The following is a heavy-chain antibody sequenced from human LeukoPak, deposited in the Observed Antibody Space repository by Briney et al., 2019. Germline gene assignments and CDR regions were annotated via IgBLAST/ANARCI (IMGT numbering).Heavy chain of an antibody. CDR2: INPNSGGT. Sequence: ASVKVSCKASGYTFTGYYMHWARQAPGQGLEWMGWINPNSGGTNYAQKFQGRVTMTRDTSISTAYMKLSRLRSDDTAVYYCARELYYDILTGYSNWFDPWGQGTLVTVSS. CDR1: GYTFTGYY. J-gene: IGHJ5*02. V-gene: IGHV1-2*02. CDR3: ARELYYDILTGYSNWFDP. D-gene: IGHD3-9*01.